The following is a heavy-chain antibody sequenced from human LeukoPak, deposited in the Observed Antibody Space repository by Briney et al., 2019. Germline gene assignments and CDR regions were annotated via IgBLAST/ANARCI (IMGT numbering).Heavy chain of an antibody. Sequence: GGSLRLSCVASEFNFFSYGMQWVRQAPGKGLVWVSRIFADASTTSYADSVKGRFTISRDNAKNTLYLQMNSLRAEDTAVYYCARELPREVTLDYWGQGTLVTVSP. CDR1: EFNFFSYG. CDR3: ARELPREVTLDY. D-gene: IGHD2-21*02. CDR2: IFADASTT. J-gene: IGHJ4*01. V-gene: IGHV3-74*01.